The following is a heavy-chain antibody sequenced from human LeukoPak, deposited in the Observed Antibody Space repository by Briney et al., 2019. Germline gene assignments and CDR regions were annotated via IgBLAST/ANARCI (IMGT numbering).Heavy chain of an antibody. CDR1: GDSISTSSYY. V-gene: IGHV4-39*07. J-gene: IGHJ4*02. D-gene: IGHD2-15*01. CDR3: AREDENCSGGSCYY. Sequence: SETLSLTCTVSGDSISTSSYYWGWIRQPPGKGLEWIGSVFFSGNTYYEPSLKSRVTISVATSTNQFSLNVRSVSAADTAVYYCAREDENCSGGSCYYWGQGTLVTVSS. CDR2: VFFSGNT.